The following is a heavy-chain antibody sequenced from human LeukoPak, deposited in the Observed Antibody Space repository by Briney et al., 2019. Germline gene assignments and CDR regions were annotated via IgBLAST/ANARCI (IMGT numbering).Heavy chain of an antibody. D-gene: IGHD3-3*01. CDR1: GFTFSSYA. CDR3: ARSMSRITIFGVLDV. J-gene: IGHJ6*03. V-gene: IGHV3-30-3*01. CDR2: ISYDGSNK. Sequence: QPGGSLRLSCAASGFTFSSYAMHWVRQAPCKGLEWVAVISYDGSNKYYADSVKGRLTISRDNSKNTLYLQMNSLRAEDTAVYYCARSMSRITIFGVLDVWGKGTTVTVSS.